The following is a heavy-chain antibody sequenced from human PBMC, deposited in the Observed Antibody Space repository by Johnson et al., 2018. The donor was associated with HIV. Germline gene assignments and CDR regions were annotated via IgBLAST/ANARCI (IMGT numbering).Heavy chain of an antibody. CDR3: AKDLVVINVRYAFHI. J-gene: IGHJ3*02. Sequence: VLLVESGGGVVRPGWSLRLSCAASGFTFDDYGMSWVRQAPGKGLEWVSGINWNGGGTGYVDSVKGRFTISRDNAKNSLYLQMNTLRPEDTALYYCAKDLVVINVRYAFHIWGQGTMVTVSS. CDR2: INWNGGGT. CDR1: GFTFDDYG. D-gene: IGHD3-22*01. V-gene: IGHV3-20*04.